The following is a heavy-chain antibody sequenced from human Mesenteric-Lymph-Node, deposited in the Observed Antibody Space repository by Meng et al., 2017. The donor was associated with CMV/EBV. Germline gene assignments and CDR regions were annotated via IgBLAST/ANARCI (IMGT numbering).Heavy chain of an antibody. CDR3: AREVSLIRRSSIAAAGYWYFDL. CDR2: IYYSGST. J-gene: IGHJ2*01. CDR1: GGSISSSSYY. D-gene: IGHD6-13*01. V-gene: IGHV4-39*02. Sequence: GSLRLSCTVSGGSISSSSYYWGWIRQPPGKGLEWIGSIYYSGSTYFNPSLKSRVTISVDTSKNQFSMKLSSVTAADTAVYYCAREVSLIRRSSIAAAGYWYFDLWGRGTLVTVSS.